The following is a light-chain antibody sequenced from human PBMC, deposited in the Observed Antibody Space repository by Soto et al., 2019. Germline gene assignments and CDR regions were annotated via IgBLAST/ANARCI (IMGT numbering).Light chain of an antibody. CDR1: QSVDNN. CDR3: QQYKSWPPIT. CDR2: GSF. Sequence: EIVMTQSPVTLSASPGESATLSCRASQSVDNNVAWYQQKPGQAPRLLIVGSFARATGIPARFSGSGSGSEFTLTISGLQSEDFAVYYCQQYKSWPPITFGQGTRLEIK. V-gene: IGKV3-15*01. J-gene: IGKJ5*01.